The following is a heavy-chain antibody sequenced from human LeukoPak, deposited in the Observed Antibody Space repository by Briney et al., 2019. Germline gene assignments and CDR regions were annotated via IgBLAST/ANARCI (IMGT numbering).Heavy chain of an antibody. Sequence: PSETLSLTCSVSGDSVTSHGWSWVRQPPGKGLEWIGYVYASGANSDNCNPSLKSRITISVDTSRNLFSLRLNSVTAADTAIYYCARDNVGSLDFWGQGILLTVSS. CDR2: VYASGAN. J-gene: IGHJ4*02. D-gene: IGHD3-10*01. V-gene: IGHV4-59*02. CDR1: GDSVTSHG. CDR3: ARDNVGSLDF.